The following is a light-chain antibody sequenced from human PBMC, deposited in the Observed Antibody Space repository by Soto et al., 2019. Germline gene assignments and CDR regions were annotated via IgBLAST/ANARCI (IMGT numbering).Light chain of an antibody. J-gene: IGKJ5*01. CDR2: DAS. V-gene: IGKV3D-20*02. CDR3: QQRSNWPPIA. Sequence: EIVLTQSPGTLSLSPGERATLSCRASQSVSSSYLAWYQHRPGQAPRLLIYDASHRAAGIPARFSGSGFGTDFTLTISSLEPEDAAVYYCQQRSNWPPIAFGQGTRLEIK. CDR1: QSVSSSY.